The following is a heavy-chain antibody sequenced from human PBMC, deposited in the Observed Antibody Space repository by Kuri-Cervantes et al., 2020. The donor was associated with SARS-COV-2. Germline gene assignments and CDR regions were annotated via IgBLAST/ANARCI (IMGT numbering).Heavy chain of an antibody. CDR1: GFTFSSYS. CDR3: ARNRYCSNTSCYMEFSF. CDR2: ISSSSSTI. J-gene: IGHJ4*02. Sequence: GESLKISCAASGFTFSSYSMNWVRQAPGKGLEWVSYISSSSSTIYYADSVKGRFTISRDNAKNSLYLQMNSLRAEDTAVYYCARNRYCSNTSCYMEFSFWGQGTLVTVSS. V-gene: IGHV3-48*01. D-gene: IGHD2-2*02.